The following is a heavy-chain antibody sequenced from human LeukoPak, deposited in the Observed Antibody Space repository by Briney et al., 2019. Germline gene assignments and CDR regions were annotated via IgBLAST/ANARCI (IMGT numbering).Heavy chain of an antibody. V-gene: IGHV3-30-3*01. Sequence: PGGSLRLSCAASGFTFSSYAMPWVRQAPGKGLEWVAVISYDGSNKYYADSVKGRFTISRDNSKSTLYLQMNSLRAEDTAVYYCASFWFGELTYYFDYWGQGTLVTVSS. D-gene: IGHD3-10*01. CDR2: ISYDGSNK. CDR3: ASFWFGELTYYFDY. CDR1: GFTFSSYA. J-gene: IGHJ4*02.